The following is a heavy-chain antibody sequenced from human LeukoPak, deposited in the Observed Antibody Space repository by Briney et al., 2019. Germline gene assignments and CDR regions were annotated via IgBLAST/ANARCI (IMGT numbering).Heavy chain of an antibody. CDR2: ISYDGSNK. Sequence: GGSLRLSCAASGFTFSSYAMHWVRQAPGKGLEWVAVISYDGSNKYYADSVKGRFTISRDNSKNTLYPQMNSLRAEDTAVYYCASGKAFDIWGQGTMVTVSS. CDR3: ASGKAFDI. D-gene: IGHD4-23*01. J-gene: IGHJ3*02. CDR1: GFTFSSYA. V-gene: IGHV3-30-3*01.